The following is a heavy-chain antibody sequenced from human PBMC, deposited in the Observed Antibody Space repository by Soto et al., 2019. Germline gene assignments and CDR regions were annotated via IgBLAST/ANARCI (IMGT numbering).Heavy chain of an antibody. V-gene: IGHV3-33*01. Sequence: QVQLVESGGGVVQPGRSLRLSCAASGFTFSSYGMHWVRQAPGKGLEWVAVIWYDASNKYYADSVKGRFTISRDNSKNTLYLQMTSLRAEDTAVYYCARDCAGYSSGLYQRGGFDYWGQGTLVTVSS. CDR2: IWYDASNK. CDR1: GFTFSSYG. CDR3: ARDCAGYSSGLYQRGGFDY. D-gene: IGHD6-19*01. J-gene: IGHJ4*02.